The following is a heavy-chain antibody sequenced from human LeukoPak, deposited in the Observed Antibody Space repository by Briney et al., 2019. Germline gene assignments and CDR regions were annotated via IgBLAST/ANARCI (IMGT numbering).Heavy chain of an antibody. J-gene: IGHJ4*02. V-gene: IGHV3-74*01. CDR1: GFAFSNYW. D-gene: IGHD6-19*01. Sequence: GGSLRLSCAASGFAFSNYWMHWVRQAPGKGLVWVSRINSDMSSTNYADSVKGRFTISRDNAKNTLYLQMNSLRAEDTAVYYCARDIAVSGNYFDYWGQGTLVTVSS. CDR3: ARDIAVSGNYFDY. CDR2: INSDMSST.